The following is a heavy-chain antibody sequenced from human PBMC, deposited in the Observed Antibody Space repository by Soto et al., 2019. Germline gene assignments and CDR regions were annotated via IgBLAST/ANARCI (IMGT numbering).Heavy chain of an antibody. V-gene: IGHV3-23*01. J-gene: IGHJ4*02. CDR1: AFTISTYA. Sequence: EVQLLESGGGLVQPGGSLRLSCEASAFTISTYAMSWVRQAPGKGLEWVSAISDSGDTTHYADSVKGRFTISRDTSKSTPYLQMNTLRVEDPAVDCWAKDMPGATSIDDWAQGTLVIVSS. D-gene: IGHD1-1*01. CDR3: AKDMPGATSIDD. CDR2: ISDSGDTT.